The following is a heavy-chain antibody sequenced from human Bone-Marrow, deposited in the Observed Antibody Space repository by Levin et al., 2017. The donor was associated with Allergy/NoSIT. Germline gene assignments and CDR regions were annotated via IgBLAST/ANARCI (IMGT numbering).Heavy chain of an antibody. V-gene: IGHV3-21*01. CDR1: GFNFASYG. CDR3: VKDEGPFSSSFAFEC. CDR2: ISGTGRHI. Sequence: GESLKISCAASGFNFASYGMNWVRQAPGKGLEWVSSISGTGRHIYLADSLKGRFTISRDNAKNSLSLQMNHLRVEDTAVYYCVKDEGPFSSSFAFECWGQGALVTVSS. D-gene: IGHD2-2*01. J-gene: IGHJ4*02.